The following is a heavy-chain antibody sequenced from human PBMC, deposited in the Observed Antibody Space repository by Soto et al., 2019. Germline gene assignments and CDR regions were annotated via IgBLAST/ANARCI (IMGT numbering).Heavy chain of an antibody. CDR2: ISSSSSYI. J-gene: IGHJ4*02. Sequence: GGSLRLSCAASGFTFSSYSMNWVRQAPGKGLEWVSSISSSSSYIYYADSVKGRFTISRDNSKNTLYLQMNSLRAEDTAVYYCARDLTISSETYYYDSSGYFDYWGQGTLVTVSS. CDR3: ARDLTISSETYYYDSSGYFDY. CDR1: GFTFSSYS. D-gene: IGHD3-22*01. V-gene: IGHV3-21*01.